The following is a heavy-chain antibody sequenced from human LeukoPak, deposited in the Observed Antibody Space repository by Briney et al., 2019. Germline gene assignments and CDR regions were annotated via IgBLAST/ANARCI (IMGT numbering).Heavy chain of an antibody. V-gene: IGHV4-30-4*01. J-gene: IGHJ4*02. D-gene: IGHD3-10*01. Sequence: TTSQTLSLTCTVSGGSISSGDYYWSWIRQPPGKGLEWIGYIYYSGSTYYNPSLKSRVTISVDTSKNQFSLKLSSVTAADTAVYYCAIRGVISGYSDYWGQGTLVTVSS. CDR2: IYYSGST. CDR3: AIRGVISGYSDY. CDR1: GGSISSGDYY.